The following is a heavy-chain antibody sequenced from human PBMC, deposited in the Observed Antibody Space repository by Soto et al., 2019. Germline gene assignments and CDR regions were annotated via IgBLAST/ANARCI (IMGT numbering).Heavy chain of an antibody. D-gene: IGHD6-6*01. CDR2: VSGYNGHS. Sequence: QVHLVQSGAEVKKPGASVKVSCKASNETLTTYGISWVRQAPGQGLEWMGWVSGYNGHSSSAQKFQDRVIMTADTSTNAAYMELRSLTPDDSAVYFCARDSSSSGYYHGMDVWGQGTTVTVSS. V-gene: IGHV1-18*01. J-gene: IGHJ6*02. CDR1: NETLTTYG. CDR3: ARDSSSSGYYHGMDV.